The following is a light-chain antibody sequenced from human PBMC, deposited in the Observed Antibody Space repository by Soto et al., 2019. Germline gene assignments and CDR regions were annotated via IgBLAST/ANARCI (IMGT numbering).Light chain of an antibody. V-gene: IGLV1-44*01. CDR2: NNN. J-gene: IGLJ2*01. CDR3: ATWDDGLSGPV. Sequence: QFVLTQPPSASGTPGQRVTISCSGSSSHIGSNTVSWYQQFPGTAPKLLIYNNNQRPSGVPDRFSGSKSGTSASLAISGLQSEDEANYYCATWDDGLSGPVFGGGTKLTVL. CDR1: SSHIGSNT.